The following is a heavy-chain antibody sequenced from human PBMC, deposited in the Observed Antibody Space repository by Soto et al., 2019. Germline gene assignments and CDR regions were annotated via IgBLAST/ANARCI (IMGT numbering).Heavy chain of an antibody. V-gene: IGHV1-18*01. CDR3: ATFKQGDNRTPIGNPYYYYMDV. CDR2: ISVDNGNT. D-gene: IGHD3-16*01. Sequence: GPGVKKPGASVKVSCKASGYTFSSYGISWVRQAPGQGFEWMAWISVDNGNTNFTQRFQGRVTMTTDTGASTAYMELRSLRSDATAVYYCATFKQGDNRTPIGNPYYYYMDVWGEGTTVTVSS. CDR1: GYTFSSYG. J-gene: IGHJ6*03.